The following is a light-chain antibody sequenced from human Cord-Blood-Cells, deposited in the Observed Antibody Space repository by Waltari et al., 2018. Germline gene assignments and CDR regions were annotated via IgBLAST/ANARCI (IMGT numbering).Light chain of an antibody. Sequence: QSVLTQPPSVSVAPGQRVTISCTGSSPNTGAGYDVHWYQQLPGTAPKLLIYGNSNRPSGVPDRFSGSKSGTSASLAITGLQAEDEADYYCQSYDSSLSGSVFGGGTKLTVL. CDR1: SPNTGAGYD. CDR2: GNS. J-gene: IGLJ3*02. CDR3: QSYDSSLSGSV. V-gene: IGLV1-40*01.